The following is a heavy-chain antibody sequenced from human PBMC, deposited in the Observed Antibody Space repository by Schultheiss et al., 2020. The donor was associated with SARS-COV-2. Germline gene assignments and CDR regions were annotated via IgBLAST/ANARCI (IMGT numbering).Heavy chain of an antibody. Sequence: SETLSLTCAVSGGSISSGGYSWSWIRQPPGKGLEWIGYIYHSGSTYYNPSLKSRVTISVDTSKNQFSLKLSSVTAADTAVYYCARVEGDYDFWSGYLDYWGQGTLVTVSS. CDR3: ARVEGDYDFWSGYLDY. CDR2: IYHSGST. V-gene: IGHV4-30-2*01. J-gene: IGHJ4*02. CDR1: GGSISSGGYS. D-gene: IGHD3-3*01.